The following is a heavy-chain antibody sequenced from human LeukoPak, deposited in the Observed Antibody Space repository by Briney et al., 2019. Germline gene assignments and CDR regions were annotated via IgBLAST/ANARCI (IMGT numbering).Heavy chain of an antibody. CDR2: NYYSGST. CDR1: GGSISSYY. J-gene: IGHJ6*03. Sequence: SGTLSLTCTVSGGSISSYYWSWIRQPPGKGLEWIGYNYYSGSTNYNPSLKSRVTISVDTSKNQFSLKLSSVIAADTAVYYCARTTEGYCSSASCFGFSYSYYMDVWGKGTTVTISS. D-gene: IGHD2-2*01. V-gene: IGHV4-59*01. CDR3: ARTTEGYCSSASCFGFSYSYYMDV.